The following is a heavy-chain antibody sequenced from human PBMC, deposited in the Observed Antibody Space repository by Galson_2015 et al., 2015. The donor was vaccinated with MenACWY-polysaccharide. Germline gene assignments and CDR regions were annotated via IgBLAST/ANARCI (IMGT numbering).Heavy chain of an antibody. CDR2: DSSGSGTI. J-gene: IGHJ4*02. V-gene: IGHV3-48*02. D-gene: IGHD4-11*01. CDR3: ARVAYSSRTFDS. Sequence: SLRLSCAASGFTFSTYTMTWVRQAPGKGLEWVSSDSSGSGTIYYAESVKGRFTISRDNAQSSLYLQLNSLRDEDTAVYYCARVAYSSRTFDSWGQGTLVTVSS. CDR1: GFTFSTYT.